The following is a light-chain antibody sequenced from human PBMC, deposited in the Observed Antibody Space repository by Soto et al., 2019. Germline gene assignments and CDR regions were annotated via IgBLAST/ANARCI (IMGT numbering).Light chain of an antibody. CDR3: QHYDDLPWT. CDR1: KDIKNY. V-gene: IGKV1-33*01. J-gene: IGKJ1*01. Sequence: DIQMTQSPSSLSASVGDRVTITCQASKDIKNYLHWYQQKPGKAPKLLIYAASILETGVPSRFSGSGSGTDFTFTISSLQPEDIATYYCQHYDDLPWTFGQGTKVAIK. CDR2: AAS.